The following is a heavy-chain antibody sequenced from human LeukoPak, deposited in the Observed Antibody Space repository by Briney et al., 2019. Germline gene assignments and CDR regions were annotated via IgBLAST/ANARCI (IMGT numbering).Heavy chain of an antibody. CDR3: ASYSGFRHFDY. Sequence: SETLSLTCTVSGGSISSYYWSWIRQPPGKGLEWIGYIYYSGSTNYNPSLKSRVTISVDTSKNQFSLKLSSVTAADTAVYYCASYSGFRHFDYWGQGTLVTVSS. CDR1: GGSISSYY. CDR2: IYYSGST. J-gene: IGHJ4*02. D-gene: IGHD5-12*01. V-gene: IGHV4-59*01.